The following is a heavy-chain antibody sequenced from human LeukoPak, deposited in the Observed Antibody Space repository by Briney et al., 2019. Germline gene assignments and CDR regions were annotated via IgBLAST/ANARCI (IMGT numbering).Heavy chain of an antibody. CDR1: GFTFSDYY. D-gene: IGHD6-19*01. CDR3: ARDRAVAANYYGMDV. J-gene: IGHJ6*02. CDR2: IYSGGST. V-gene: IGHV3-53*01. Sequence: PGGSLRLSCAASGFTFSDYYMSWIRQAPGKGLEWVSVIYSGGSTYYADSVKGRFTISRDNSKNTLYLQMNSLRAEDTAVYYCARDRAVAANYYGMDVWGQGTTVTVSS.